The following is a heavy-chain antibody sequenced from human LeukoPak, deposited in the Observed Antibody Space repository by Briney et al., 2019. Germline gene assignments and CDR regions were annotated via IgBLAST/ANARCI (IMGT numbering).Heavy chain of an antibody. CDR2: INPNSGGT. CDR3: ARDPLRQQLINGMDV. D-gene: IGHD6-13*01. V-gene: IGHV1-2*02. CDR1: GYTFTGCY. Sequence: GASVKVSFKASGYTFTGCYMHWVRQAPGQGLEWMGWINPNSGGTNYAQKFQGRVTMTRDTSITTAYMELSRLRSDDTAVYYCARDPLRQQLINGMDVWGQGTTVTVSS. J-gene: IGHJ6*02.